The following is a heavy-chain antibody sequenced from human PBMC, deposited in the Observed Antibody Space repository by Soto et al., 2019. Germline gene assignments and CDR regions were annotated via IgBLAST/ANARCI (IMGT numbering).Heavy chain of an antibody. CDR1: GGSISSGDYY. CDR3: ARPRGYYDSSGPFDY. CDR2: IYYSGST. V-gene: IGHV4-30-4*01. J-gene: IGHJ4*02. Sequence: PSETLSLTCTVSGGSISSGDYYWSWIRQHPGKGLEWIGYIYYSGSTYYNPSLKRRVTISVDTCKNQFSLKLSSVTAADTAVYYCARPRGYYDSSGPFDYWGQGPLVTVSS. D-gene: IGHD3-22*01.